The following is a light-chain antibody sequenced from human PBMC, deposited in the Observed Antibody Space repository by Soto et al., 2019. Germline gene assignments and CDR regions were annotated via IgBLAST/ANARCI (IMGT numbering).Light chain of an antibody. J-gene: IGLJ1*01. Sequence: QSVLTQPASVSVSPGQSIAISCTGTSSDVGSYNSVSWYQQHPGKAPKLMIYEGSKRPSGVSDRFSGSKSGNTASLTISGLQAEDEADYYCCSYAGNPYVFGTGTKLTVL. CDR3: CSYAGNPYV. CDR2: EGS. V-gene: IGLV2-23*01. CDR1: SSDVGSYNS.